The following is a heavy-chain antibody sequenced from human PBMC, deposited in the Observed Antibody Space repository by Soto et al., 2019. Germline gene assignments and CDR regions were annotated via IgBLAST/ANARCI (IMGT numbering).Heavy chain of an antibody. Sequence: EVQLLEAGGGLVQPGGSLRLSCAASGFTFSSYAMWWVRQAPGEGLEGVSAISGGGETTYYADSMKGSFTISRDNSKKIRYMQMNKMLAEDKAVYYCAFNSGSGSYYFDYWGQGNLVTVTS. D-gene: IGHD3-10*01. CDR2: ISGGGETT. CDR1: GFTFSSYA. V-gene: IGHV3-23*01. J-gene: IGHJ4*02. CDR3: AFNSGSGSYYFDY.